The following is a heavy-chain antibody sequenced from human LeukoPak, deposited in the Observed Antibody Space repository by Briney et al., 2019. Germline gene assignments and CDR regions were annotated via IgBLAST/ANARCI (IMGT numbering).Heavy chain of an antibody. D-gene: IGHD5-12*01. V-gene: IGHV3-64*01. J-gene: IGHJ3*01. CDR1: GFAFSSYA. CDR3: VKTRGSQEVRAFDV. CDR2: ISSNGGST. Sequence: QSGGSLRLSCAASGFAFSSYAMHWVRQAPGKGLEYVSAISSNGGSTSYANSVKGRFTVSRDNAKNSLYLQMNSLRDEDTAVYYCVKTRGSQEVRAFDVWGQGTMVTVSS.